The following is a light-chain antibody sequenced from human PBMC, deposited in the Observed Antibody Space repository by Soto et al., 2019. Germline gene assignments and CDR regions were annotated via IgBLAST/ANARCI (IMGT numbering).Light chain of an antibody. J-gene: IGLJ2*01. Sequence: QSALTQPASVSGSPGQSITISCTGTSNDVGSYNLVSWYQHHPGKAPKLMIYEDSKRPSGVSNRFSGSKSGNTASLTISGLQAEDEADYYCCSYADSNTLELGGGTKLTVL. CDR1: SNDVGSYNL. V-gene: IGLV2-23*01. CDR3: CSYADSNTLE. CDR2: EDS.